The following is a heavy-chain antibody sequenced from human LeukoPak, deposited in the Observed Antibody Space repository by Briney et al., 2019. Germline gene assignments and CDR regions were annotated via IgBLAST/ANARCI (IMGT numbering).Heavy chain of an antibody. CDR2: IIPIFGTA. V-gene: IGHV1-69*05. CDR3: ASTYYYDRTGAPLGGYFQH. Sequence: GASVKVSCKASGGTFSSYAISWVRQAPGQGLEWMGGIIPIFGTANYAQKFQGRVTITTDESTSTAYMELSSLRSEDTAVYYCASTYYYDRTGAPLGGYFQHWGQGTLVTVSS. J-gene: IGHJ1*01. D-gene: IGHD3-22*01. CDR1: GGTFSSYA.